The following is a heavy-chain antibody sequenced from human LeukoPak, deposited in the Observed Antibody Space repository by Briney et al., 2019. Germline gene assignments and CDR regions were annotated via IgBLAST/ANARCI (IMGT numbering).Heavy chain of an antibody. CDR3: AKATTTIAAVPHNP. CDR2: MNPKSGNT. V-gene: IGHV1-8*01. Sequence: ASVKVSCKASGYSFTTYDVNWVRQAPGQGLEWMGWMNPKSGNTGYAPKFQGRVTMTRNTSIDTAFMELKSLSFEDTAVYDCAKATTTIAAVPHNPWGQGTLVTVSS. J-gene: IGHJ5*02. CDR1: GYSFTTYD. D-gene: IGHD6-13*01.